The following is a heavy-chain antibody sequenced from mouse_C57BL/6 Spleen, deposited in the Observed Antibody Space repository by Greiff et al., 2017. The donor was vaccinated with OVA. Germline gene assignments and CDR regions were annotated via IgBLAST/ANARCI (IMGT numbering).Heavy chain of an antibody. V-gene: IGHV5-12*01. CDR2: ISNGGGST. CDR3: ARHTSYYFDY. J-gene: IGHJ2*01. CDR1: GFTFSDYY. Sequence: EVQRVESGGGLVQPGGSLKLSCAASGFTFSDYYMYWVRQTPEKRLEWVAYISNGGGSTYYPDTVKGRFTISRDNAKNTLYLQMSRLKSEDTAMYYCARHTSYYFDYWGQGTTLTVSS.